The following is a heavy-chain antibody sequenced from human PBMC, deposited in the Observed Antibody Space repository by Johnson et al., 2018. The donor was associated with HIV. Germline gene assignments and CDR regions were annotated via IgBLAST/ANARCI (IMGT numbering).Heavy chain of an antibody. D-gene: IGHD3-3*01. V-gene: IGHV3-15*01. CDR3: ATLITIFGVVTLDGFEI. Sequence: VQLVESGGGLVKPGGSLRLSCAASGLTFSNAWMNWVRQAPGKGLEWVGRIKSKTDGGTKDYAAPVKGRFTISRDDSKNTLYLQMNSLKTEDTAVYYCATLITIFGVVTLDGFEIWGQGTMVTVSS. CDR2: IKSKTDGGTK. CDR1: GLTFSNAW. J-gene: IGHJ3*02.